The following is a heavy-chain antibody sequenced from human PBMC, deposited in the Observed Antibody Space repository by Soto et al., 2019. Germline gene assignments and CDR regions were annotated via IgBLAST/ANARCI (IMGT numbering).Heavy chain of an antibody. V-gene: IGHV4-34*01. Sequence: QVQLQQWGAGLLKPSETLSLTCAVYGGSFSGYYWSWIRQPPGKGLEWIGEINDRGSTNYNPSLKSRVTISVDTSKNQFSLKMRSVTAADTAVYYCARGVVRRVIIQYTSFFDYWGLGTSVTVSS. CDR3: ARGVVRRVIIQYTSFFDY. D-gene: IGHD3-10*01. CDR2: INDRGST. CDR1: GGSFSGYY. J-gene: IGHJ4*02.